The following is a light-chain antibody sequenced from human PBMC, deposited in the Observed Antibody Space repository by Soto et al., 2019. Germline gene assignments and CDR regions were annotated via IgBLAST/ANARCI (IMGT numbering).Light chain of an antibody. CDR2: GAS. V-gene: IGKV1-39*01. J-gene: IGKJ4*01. CDR1: QSVSTY. Sequence: DIQMTQSPSSMATSVGDSVTITCRNSQSVSTYLNWYQQRPVKAPKLLIYGASSLQSGVPSRCSGSGSGTHFTLTISSLQPEDVATYYCQEGSTLLTFGGGTKVEIK. CDR3: QEGSTLLT.